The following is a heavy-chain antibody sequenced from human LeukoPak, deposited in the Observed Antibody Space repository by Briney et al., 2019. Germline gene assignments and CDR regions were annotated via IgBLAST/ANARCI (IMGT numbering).Heavy chain of an antibody. CDR2: IYYSGST. CDR1: GGSISSYY. J-gene: IGHJ5*02. V-gene: IGHV4-59*01. D-gene: IGHD3-3*01. CDR3: ARTAEEEWKSQFDP. Sequence: SETLSLTCTVSGGSISSYYWSWIRQPPGKGLEWIGYIYYSGSTNYNPSLKSRVTISVDTSKNQFSLKLSSVTAADTAVYYCARTAEEEWKSQFDPWGQGTLVTVSS.